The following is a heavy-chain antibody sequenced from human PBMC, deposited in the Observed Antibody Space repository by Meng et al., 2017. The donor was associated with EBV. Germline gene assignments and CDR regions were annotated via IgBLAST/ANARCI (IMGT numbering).Heavy chain of an antibody. V-gene: IGHV1-69*14. D-gene: IGHD5-12*01. CDR2: ITPVFGLA. J-gene: IGHJ4*02. CDR1: GDNFNNLG. CDR3: VRDLWLLIGECV. Sequence: GHVVESGAELTTPASAVSVYFKGCGDNFNNLGIRSVGKAPGQGLEWMGDITPVFGLANYAGSFQGRVTISAETSTRTAYMDLSSLRSDDTAVYYCVRDLWLLIGECVWGQGTLVTVSS.